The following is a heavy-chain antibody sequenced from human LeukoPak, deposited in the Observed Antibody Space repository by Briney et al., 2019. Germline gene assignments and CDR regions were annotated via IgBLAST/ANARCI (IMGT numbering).Heavy chain of an antibody. D-gene: IGHD4-11*01. J-gene: IGHJ5*02. Sequence: PGGSLRLSCAASGFTFSSYAMSWVRQAPGKGLEWVSAISGSGGSTYYADSVKGRFTISRDNSKNTLYLQMNSLRAEDTAVYYCTSYSNSPVDWFDPWGQGTLVTVSS. V-gene: IGHV3-23*01. CDR1: GFTFSSYA. CDR3: TSYSNSPVDWFDP. CDR2: ISGSGGST.